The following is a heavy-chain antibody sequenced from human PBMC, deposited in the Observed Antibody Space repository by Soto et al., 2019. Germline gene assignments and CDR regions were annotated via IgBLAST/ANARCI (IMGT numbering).Heavy chain of an antibody. D-gene: IGHD3-16*02. J-gene: IGHJ6*02. V-gene: IGHV3-7*04. CDR2: INQDGSEK. CDR1: GFTFSSYW. CDR3: AKDFSFYESWTSPRYGVDV. Sequence: PGGSLRLSCAASGFTFSSYWMSWVRQAPGKGLEWVAMINQDGSEKYYVDSVKGRFTISRDNSENTLYLQMTSLRVEDTAVYFCAKDFSFYESWTSPRYGVDVWGQGATVTVSS.